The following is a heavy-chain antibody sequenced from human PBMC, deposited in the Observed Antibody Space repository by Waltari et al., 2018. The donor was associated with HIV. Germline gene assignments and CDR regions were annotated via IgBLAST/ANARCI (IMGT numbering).Heavy chain of an antibody. J-gene: IGHJ2*01. V-gene: IGHV4-31*11. CDR1: GGSISSDGYY. D-gene: IGHD2-15*01. Sequence: QVQLQESGPALVKPSQTLSLTCAVSGGSISSDGYYWSWIRQQPGMGLEWIGNIDYRGSTYYSPSLNSRVTISVDTSKNQFSLKLKSVTVADTAVYYCARDRLGSCSGGMCQWYLDLWGRGTLVTVSS. CDR3: ARDRLGSCSGGMCQWYLDL. CDR2: IDYRGST.